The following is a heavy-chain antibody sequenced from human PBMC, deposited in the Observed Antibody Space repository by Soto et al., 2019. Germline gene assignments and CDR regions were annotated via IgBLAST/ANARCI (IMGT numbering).Heavy chain of an antibody. J-gene: IGHJ4*01. CDR3: AKGGAYCGRDCTRGY. CDR2: ISGTGGST. Sequence: EVQLLESGGGLVQPGGSLRLSCAASGFTFTSFAMAWVRQAPGKGLEWVSGISGTGGSTHYADSVKGRFTISRDNSKNTAYLKMNDLSADDTAVQSCAKGGAYCGRDCTRGYWGDGTLVTVSS. CDR1: GFTFTSFA. D-gene: IGHD2-21*02. V-gene: IGHV3-23*01.